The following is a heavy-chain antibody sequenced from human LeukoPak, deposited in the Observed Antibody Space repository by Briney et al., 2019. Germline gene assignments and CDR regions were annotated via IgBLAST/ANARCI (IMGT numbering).Heavy chain of an antibody. V-gene: IGHV1-2*02. CDR3: ARVVDTAMVPFDY. J-gene: IGHJ4*02. Sequence: ASVKVSCKASGYTFTGYYMHWVRQAPGQGLEWMGWINPNSGGTNYAQKFQGRVTMTRDTSISTAYMELSRLRSDDAAVYYCARVVDTAMVPFDYWGQGTLVTVSS. CDR1: GYTFTGYY. CDR2: INPNSGGT. D-gene: IGHD5-18*01.